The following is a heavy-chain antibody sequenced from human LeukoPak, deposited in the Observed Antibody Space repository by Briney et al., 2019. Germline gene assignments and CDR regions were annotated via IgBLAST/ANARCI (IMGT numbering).Heavy chain of an antibody. CDR1: GDSISTSNSY. CDR3: ARGRGSSSSDIHDAFDI. J-gene: IGHJ3*02. D-gene: IGHD6-6*01. Sequence: SETLSLTCTVSGDSISTSNSYWGWIRQPPGKGLEWIGSIYYSGNTYYNASLKSRVTISVDTSKNQFSLKLSSVTAADTAVYYCARGRGSSSSDIHDAFDIWGQGTMVTVSS. CDR2: IYYSGNT. V-gene: IGHV4-39*07.